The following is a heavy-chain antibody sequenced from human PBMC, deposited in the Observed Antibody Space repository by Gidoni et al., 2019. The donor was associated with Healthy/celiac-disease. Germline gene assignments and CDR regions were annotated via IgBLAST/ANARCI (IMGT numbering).Heavy chain of an antibody. CDR1: GSSISSSNG. J-gene: IGHJ3*02. D-gene: IGHD6-6*01. CDR3: ARNGLAARPRSAAFDI. CDR2: TYHSGST. Sequence: QVQLPESGQGLVKPSGTMSLTCAVSGSSISSSNGWSWVRQPPGKGLEWIGKTYHSGSTNYNPSLKSRVTISVDKSKNQFSLKLSSVTAADTAVYYCARNGLAARPRSAAFDIWGQGTMVTVSS. V-gene: IGHV4-4*02.